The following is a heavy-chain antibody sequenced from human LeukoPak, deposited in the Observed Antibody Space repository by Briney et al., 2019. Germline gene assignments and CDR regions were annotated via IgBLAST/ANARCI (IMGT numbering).Heavy chain of an antibody. V-gene: IGHV4-34*12. CDR2: SIHSGTT. CDR3: AREFPPEFVGWTHAFDI. Sequence: SETLSLTCAVYGGSFNGYYWSWIRQLPGKGLEWIGESIHSGTTNYNPSLTSRVTISVDTSKNQFSLTLTSVTAADTALYYCAREFPPEFVGWTHAFDIWGQGTMVTVSS. J-gene: IGHJ3*02. D-gene: IGHD3/OR15-3a*01. CDR1: GGSFNGYY.